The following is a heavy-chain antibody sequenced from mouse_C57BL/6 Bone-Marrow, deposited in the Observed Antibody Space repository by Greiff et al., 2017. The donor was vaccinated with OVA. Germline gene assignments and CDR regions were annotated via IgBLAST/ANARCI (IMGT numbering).Heavy chain of an antibody. CDR1: GFNIKDDY. D-gene: IGHD1-2*01. CDR3: TTGYTPDD. J-gene: IGHJ2*01. Sequence: EVKLQQSGAELVRPGASVKLSCTASGFNIKDDYMHWVKQRPEQGLEWIGWIDPENGDTEYASKFQGKATITADTSSNTAYLQLSSLTSEDTAVYYCTTGYTPDDWGQGTTLTVSS. V-gene: IGHV14-4*01. CDR2: IDPENGDT.